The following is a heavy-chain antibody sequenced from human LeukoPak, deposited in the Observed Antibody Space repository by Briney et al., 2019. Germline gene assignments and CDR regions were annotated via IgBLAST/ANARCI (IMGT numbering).Heavy chain of an antibody. J-gene: IGHJ6*02. D-gene: IGHD3-10*01. CDR3: ARDHVVVTVTPVRGVKRAVTYYYGMDV. CDR2: THSDGTT. CDR1: GFIVTSNY. Sequence: GGSLRLSCAASGFIVTSNYMSWVRRAPGKGLEWVSFTHSDGTTYYADSVKGRFTISRDNSRNTLYLQMNSLRAEDTAVYYYARDHVVVTVTPVRGVKRAVTYYYGMDVWGQGTTVTVSS. V-gene: IGHV3-53*01.